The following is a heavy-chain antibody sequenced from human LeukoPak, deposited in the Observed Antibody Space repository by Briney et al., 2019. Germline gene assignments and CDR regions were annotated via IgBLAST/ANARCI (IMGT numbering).Heavy chain of an antibody. CDR1: GFTFSSYG. CDR3: ARDPYSGSYGNYYYYFMDV. Sequence: PGGSLRLSCAASGFTFSSYGMSWVRQAPGKGLEWVSAISGSGGSTYYADSVKGRFTISRDNSKNTLYLQMNSLRAEDTAVYYCARDPYSGSYGNYYYYFMDVWGKGTTVTTSS. J-gene: IGHJ6*03. CDR2: ISGSGGST. D-gene: IGHD1-26*01. V-gene: IGHV3-23*01.